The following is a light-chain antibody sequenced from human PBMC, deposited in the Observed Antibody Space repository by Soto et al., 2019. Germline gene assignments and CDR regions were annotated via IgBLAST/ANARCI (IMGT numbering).Light chain of an antibody. V-gene: IGKV3-15*01. Sequence: EIVMTQSPATLSVSPGERATLSCRASQSVSGSLAWYQQKPGQTPRLLIYGASTRATGIPARFSGSGSGTEFTLTISSLQSEDLAVYYCQQYNNWPPYTFGQGTKLEIK. J-gene: IGKJ2*01. CDR1: QSVSGS. CDR3: QQYNNWPPYT. CDR2: GAS.